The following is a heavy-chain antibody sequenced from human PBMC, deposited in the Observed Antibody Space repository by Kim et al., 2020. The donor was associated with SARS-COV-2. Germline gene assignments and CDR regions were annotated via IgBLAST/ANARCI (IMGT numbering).Heavy chain of an antibody. D-gene: IGHD3-22*01. Sequence: SVKVSCKAPGDTLSNYAISWVRQAPGQGLEWMGWLIPIYGAPNYAQKFQGRVTITADKFTSTAYMELGTLRSDDTAVYYCARSQYYYDTSGYYLTYYY. CDR1: GDTLSNYA. V-gene: IGHV1-69*06. CDR3: ARSQYYYDTSGYYLTYYY. CDR2: LIPIYGAP. J-gene: IGHJ6*01.